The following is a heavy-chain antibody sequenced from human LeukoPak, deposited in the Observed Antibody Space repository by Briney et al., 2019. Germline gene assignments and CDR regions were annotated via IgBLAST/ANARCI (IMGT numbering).Heavy chain of an antibody. Sequence: GGSLRLSCAASGFTFSSYAMHWVRQAPGKGLEWVAVISYDGSNKYYADSVKGRFTISRDNSKNTLYLQMNSLRAEDTAVYYCARDPGTGYYQGGAFDIWGQGTMVTVSS. J-gene: IGHJ3*02. CDR2: ISYDGSNK. CDR3: ARDPGTGYYQGGAFDI. V-gene: IGHV3-30*04. CDR1: GFTFSSYA. D-gene: IGHD3/OR15-3a*01.